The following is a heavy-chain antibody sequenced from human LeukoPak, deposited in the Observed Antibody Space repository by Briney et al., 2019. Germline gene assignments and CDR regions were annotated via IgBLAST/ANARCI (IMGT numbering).Heavy chain of an antibody. Sequence: GGSLRLSCAASGFTFSSYSVNWVRQAPGKGLEWVSSISNSSSYIYYADSVKGRFTISRDNAKNSLYLQMNSLRAEDTAVYYCARTHSNYYGSGSQLYYFDYWGQGTLVTVSS. J-gene: IGHJ4*02. V-gene: IGHV3-21*01. D-gene: IGHD3-10*01. CDR1: GFTFSSYS. CDR3: ARTHSNYYGSGSQLYYFDY. CDR2: ISNSSSYI.